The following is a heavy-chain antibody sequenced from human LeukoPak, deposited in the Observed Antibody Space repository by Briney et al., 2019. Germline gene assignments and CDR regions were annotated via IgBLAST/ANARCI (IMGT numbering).Heavy chain of an antibody. Sequence: PGGSVRLSCAASGFTFTFYWMSWVCQAPGKGLEWVANIKQDGSDKNYVDSVKGRFTISRDNSKNSLYLQMNSLRAEDTAFYFCARHSNKYDYDSSGHYRSFDYWGQGTLVSVSS. CDR1: GFTFTFYW. J-gene: IGHJ4*02. CDR3: ARHSNKYDYDSSGHYRSFDY. D-gene: IGHD3-22*01. V-gene: IGHV3-7*01. CDR2: IKQDGSDK.